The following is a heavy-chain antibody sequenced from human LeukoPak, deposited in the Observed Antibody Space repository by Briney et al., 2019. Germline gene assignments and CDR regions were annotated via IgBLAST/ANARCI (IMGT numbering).Heavy chain of an antibody. CDR2: INHSGST. Sequence: SETLSLTCAVYGGSFSGYYWSWIRQPPGKGLEWIGEINHSGSTNYNPSLKSRVTISVDTSKNQFSLKLSSVTAADTAVYYCARGLGVVVPAAIVFDPWGQGTLVTVSS. CDR3: ARGLGVVVPAAIVFDP. CDR1: GGSFSGYY. D-gene: IGHD2-2*01. J-gene: IGHJ5*02. V-gene: IGHV4-34*01.